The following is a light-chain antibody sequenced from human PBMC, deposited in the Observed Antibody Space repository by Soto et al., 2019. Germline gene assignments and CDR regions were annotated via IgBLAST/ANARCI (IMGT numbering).Light chain of an antibody. CDR1: QSVLYSSNNKNY. Sequence: DIVMTQSPDSLAVSLGERATINCKSSQSVLYSSNNKNYLAWYQQRPGQPPKLLIYWASTRESGVPDRFSGSGSWTDFTLTITSLLAEDVAFYYCHQYESTPPTFGQGTKLEIK. J-gene: IGKJ2*01. V-gene: IGKV4-1*01. CDR2: WAS. CDR3: HQYESTPPT.